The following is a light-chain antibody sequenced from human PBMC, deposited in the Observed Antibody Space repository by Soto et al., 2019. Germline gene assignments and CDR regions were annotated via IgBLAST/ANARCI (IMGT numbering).Light chain of an antibody. CDR3: QQYGTSPWT. CDR1: QSVNSDY. CDR2: AS. Sequence: EIVLKQSPGTLSLFPGERATLSCRATQSVNSDYLAWYQQKPGQAPRLLIFASRRATGIPDRFSGSGSGTDFTLTISRLEPEDFAVYYCQQYGTSPWTFGQGTKVEIK. V-gene: IGKV3-20*01. J-gene: IGKJ1*01.